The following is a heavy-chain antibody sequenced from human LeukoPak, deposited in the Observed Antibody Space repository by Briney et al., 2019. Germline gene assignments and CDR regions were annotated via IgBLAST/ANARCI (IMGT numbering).Heavy chain of an antibody. CDR1: GGSISSSSYY. J-gene: IGHJ4*02. V-gene: IGHV4-39*01. CDR2: IYYSGST. D-gene: IGHD3-10*01. CDR3: ARSPGVARGVLDY. Sequence: SETLSLTCTVSGGSISSSSYYWGWIRQTPGKGLEWMGSIYYSGSTYYNPSLKSRVTISVDTSKNQFSLKLSSVTAADTAVYYCARSPGVARGVLDYWGQGTLVTVSS.